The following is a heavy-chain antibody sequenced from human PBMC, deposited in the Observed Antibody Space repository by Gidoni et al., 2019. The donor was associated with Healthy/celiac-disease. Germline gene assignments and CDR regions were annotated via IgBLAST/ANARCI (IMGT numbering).Heavy chain of an antibody. Sequence: QVQLQESGPGLVKPSGTLSLTCAVSGGSISSSNWWSWVRQPPGKGLEWIGEIYHSGGTNYNPSLKSRVTISVDKSKNQFSLKLSSVTAADTAVYYCASLLNYCSSTSCYGSYWGQGTLVTVSS. D-gene: IGHD2-2*01. CDR2: IYHSGGT. CDR3: ASLLNYCSSTSCYGSY. CDR1: GGSISSSNW. V-gene: IGHV4-4*02. J-gene: IGHJ4*02.